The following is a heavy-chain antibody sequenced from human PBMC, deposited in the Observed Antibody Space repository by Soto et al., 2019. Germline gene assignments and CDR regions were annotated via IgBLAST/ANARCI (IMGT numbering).Heavy chain of an antibody. Sequence: QVQLVQSGAEVKKPGSSVKVSCKASGGTFSSYAISWVRQAPGQGLEGMGGIIPVFGTANYAQKFQGRVTITADESKSTAYLERSSLRSEDTAVYYCARDPGVYCGGDWYAGWDAFDIWGQGTMVNGSS. CDR2: IIPVFGTA. CDR1: GGTFSSYA. V-gene: IGHV1-69*01. D-gene: IGHD2-21*02. J-gene: IGHJ3*02. CDR3: ARDPGVYCGGDWYAGWDAFDI.